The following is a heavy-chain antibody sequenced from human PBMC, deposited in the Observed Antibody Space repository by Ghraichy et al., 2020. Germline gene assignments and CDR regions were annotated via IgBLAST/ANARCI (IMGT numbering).Heavy chain of an antibody. J-gene: IGHJ4*02. CDR3: AKEISVTGMSSLDY. D-gene: IGHD2-21*02. V-gene: IGHV3-9*01. CDR1: GFAFDNYP. Sequence: GGSLRLSCTASGFAFDNYPMHWVRQAPGKGLEWVSGIDGNSASIGYADSVKGRFTISRDNAKNSLYLQMNSLGAEDTALYYCAKEISVTGMSSLDYWGQGTLVTVSS. CDR2: IDGNSASI.